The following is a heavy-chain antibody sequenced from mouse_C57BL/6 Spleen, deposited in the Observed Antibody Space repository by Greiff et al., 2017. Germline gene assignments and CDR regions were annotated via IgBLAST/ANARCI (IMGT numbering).Heavy chain of an antibody. V-gene: IGHV1-81*01. J-gene: IGHJ2*01. CDR2: IYPRSGIT. Sequence: QVQLQQSGAELARPGASVKLSCKASGYTFTSYGISWVKQRTGQGLEWIGEIYPRSGITYYNEKFKGKATLTADKSSSTASMALRRLTSEDSAVYFCARNYGQSYYFDYWGQGTTLTVSS. CDR1: GYTFTSYG. CDR3: ARNYGQSYYFDY. D-gene: IGHD1-2*01.